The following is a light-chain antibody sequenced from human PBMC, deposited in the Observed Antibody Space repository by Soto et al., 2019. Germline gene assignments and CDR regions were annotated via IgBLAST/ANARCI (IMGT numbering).Light chain of an antibody. CDR3: SSYAGSKNYV. Sequence: QSALTQPPSASGSPGQSVTISCTGTSSDVGGYNYVSWYQQHPGKAPKLMIYEVSKRPSGVPDRFSGSKSGNTASLTVSGLQSEDEADNYRSSYAGSKNYVFGTGTKLTVL. CDR1: SSDVGGYNY. V-gene: IGLV2-8*01. J-gene: IGLJ1*01. CDR2: EVS.